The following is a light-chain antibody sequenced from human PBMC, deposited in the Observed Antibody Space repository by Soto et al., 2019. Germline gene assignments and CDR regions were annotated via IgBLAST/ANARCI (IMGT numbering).Light chain of an antibody. CDR3: QQYNNWPLT. CDR2: GAS. V-gene: IGKV3-15*01. Sequence: EKVMTQSPATLSVSPGERATLSCRASQSVSSDLAWYQQKPGQAPRLLIYGASTRATGVPASFSGSGSGTEFTLTISSLQSEDFAVYYCQQYNNWPLTFGGGTKVDIK. CDR1: QSVSSD. J-gene: IGKJ4*01.